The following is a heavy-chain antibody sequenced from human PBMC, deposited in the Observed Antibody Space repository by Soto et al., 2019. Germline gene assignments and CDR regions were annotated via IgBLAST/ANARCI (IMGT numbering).Heavy chain of an antibody. CDR2: IKQDGSEK. Sequence: GGSVRLSCAASGFTFSSYWMSWVRQAPGKGLEWVANIKQDGSEKYYVDSVKGRFTISRDNAKNSLYLQMNSLRAEDTAVYYCARESVVPAAKTYYMDVWGKGTTVTVSS. J-gene: IGHJ6*03. CDR1: GFTFSSYW. V-gene: IGHV3-7*01. D-gene: IGHD2-2*01. CDR3: ARESVVPAAKTYYMDV.